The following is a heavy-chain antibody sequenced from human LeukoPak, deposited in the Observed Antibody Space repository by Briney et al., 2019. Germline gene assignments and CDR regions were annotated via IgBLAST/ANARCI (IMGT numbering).Heavy chain of an antibody. J-gene: IGHJ4*02. CDR3: AKIQYYDYV. D-gene: IGHD3-16*01. Sequence: GGSLRLSCAASGFTFSSYVMHWVRQAPGKGLEWVAVISYDGSNKYYADPVKGRFTISRDNSKNTLYLQMNSLRAEDTAVYYCAKIQYYDYVWGQGTLVTVSS. CDR1: GFTFSSYV. CDR2: ISYDGSNK. V-gene: IGHV3-30*18.